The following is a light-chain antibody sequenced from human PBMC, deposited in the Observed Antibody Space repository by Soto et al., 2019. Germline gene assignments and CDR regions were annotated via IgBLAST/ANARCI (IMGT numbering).Light chain of an antibody. V-gene: IGKV3D-20*02. CDR3: QQRSNCPIT. CDR2: DAS. Sequence: EIVLTQSPGTLSLSPGERATLSCRASQSVGSSYLAWYQQKPGQAPRLLIYDASTRAAGIPDRFSAGGSGTDFALTISRLEPEDFAVYYCQQRSNCPITFGQGTRLEI. J-gene: IGKJ5*01. CDR1: QSVGSSY.